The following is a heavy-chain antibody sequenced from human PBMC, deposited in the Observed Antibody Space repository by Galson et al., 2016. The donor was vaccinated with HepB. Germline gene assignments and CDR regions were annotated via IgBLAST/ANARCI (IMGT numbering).Heavy chain of an antibody. V-gene: IGHV3-23*01. CDR3: AKDPGRGSGWFFFDS. CDR2: ISGSGSFT. D-gene: IGHD6-19*01. CDR1: GFTFSSYT. J-gene: IGHJ4*02. Sequence: SLRLSCAASGFTFSSYTMSWVRQAPGMGLEWVSSISGSGSFTYFADSVKGRFTISRDNSKNTLYLQMNSLRAEDTATYYCAKDPGRGSGWFFFDSWGQGTLVTVS.